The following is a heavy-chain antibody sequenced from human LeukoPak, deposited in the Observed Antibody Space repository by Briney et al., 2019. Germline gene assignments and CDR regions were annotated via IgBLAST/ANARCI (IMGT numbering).Heavy chain of an antibody. CDR3: ARGPDSSGYYDPFDY. CDR1: GGSISSYY. Sequence: SETLSLTCTVSGGSISSYYWSWIRQPPGKGLEWIGYIYYSGSTSYNPSLKSRVTISVDTSKNQFSLKLSSVTAADTAVYYCARGPDSSGYYDPFDYWGQGTLVTVSS. D-gene: IGHD3-22*01. J-gene: IGHJ4*02. V-gene: IGHV4-59*01. CDR2: IYYSGST.